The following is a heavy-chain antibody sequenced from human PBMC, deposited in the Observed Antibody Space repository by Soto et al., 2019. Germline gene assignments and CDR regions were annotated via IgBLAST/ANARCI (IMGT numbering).Heavy chain of an antibody. CDR2: VFSTGRE. Sequence: SETLSVTWSLSRNSITANFYYWVWIRQPRGNGLQWIGNVFSTGREFAHPSLTSRVFISVDKSKKKFSLRLNSVTAEDTAVYYCARSHYTYGLLIDYWGPGIMVTVSS. CDR1: RNSITANFYY. J-gene: IGHJ4*02. D-gene: IGHD2-8*01. CDR3: ARSHYTYGLLIDY. V-gene: IGHV4-39*01.